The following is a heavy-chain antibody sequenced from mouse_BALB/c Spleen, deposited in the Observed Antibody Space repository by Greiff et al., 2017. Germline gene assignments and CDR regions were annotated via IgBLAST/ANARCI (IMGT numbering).Heavy chain of an antibody. J-gene: IGHJ1*01. D-gene: IGHD1-1*01. Sequence: VKLQESGAELARPGASVKMSCKASGYTFTSYTMHWVKQRPGQGLEWIGYINPSSGYTNYNQKFKDKATLTADKSSSTAYMQLSSLTSEDSAVYYCAGGHYYGSSLWYFDVWGAGTTVTVSS. CDR1: GYTFTSYT. CDR3: AGGHYYGSSLWYFDV. CDR2: INPSSGYT. V-gene: IGHV1-4*01.